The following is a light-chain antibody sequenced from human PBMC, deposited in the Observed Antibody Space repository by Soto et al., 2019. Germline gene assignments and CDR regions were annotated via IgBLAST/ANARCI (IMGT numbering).Light chain of an antibody. CDR3: QRYGSSPSWT. CDR2: GAS. J-gene: IGKJ1*01. Sequence: ESVLTQSPGTLSLSPGERATLSCRASQSVSTSYLAWYQQKPGQAPRLLIYGASSRATGIPDRFSGSGSGTDFTLTINRLEPEDFAVYYCQRYGSSPSWTFGQGTKVEI. CDR1: QSVSTSY. V-gene: IGKV3-20*01.